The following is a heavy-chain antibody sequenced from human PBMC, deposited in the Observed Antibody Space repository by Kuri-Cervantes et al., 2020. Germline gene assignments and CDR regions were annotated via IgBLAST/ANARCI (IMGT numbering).Heavy chain of an antibody. CDR3: AREDWLLGS. CDR1: GFTFSSYE. Sequence: GGSLRLSCAASGFTFSSYELNWVRQAPGKGLEWVSYISSSSSTIYYADSVKGRFTISRDNAKNSLYLQMNSLRAEDTAVYYCAREDWLLGSWGQGTLVTVSS. CDR2: ISSSSSTI. D-gene: IGHD3/OR15-3a*01. V-gene: IGHV3-48*01. J-gene: IGHJ4*02.